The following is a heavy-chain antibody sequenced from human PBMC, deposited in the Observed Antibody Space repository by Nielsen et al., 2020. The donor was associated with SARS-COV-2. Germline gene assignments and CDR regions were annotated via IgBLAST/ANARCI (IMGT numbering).Heavy chain of an antibody. V-gene: IGHV4-59*08. Sequence: SETLSLTCTVSGASITDYYWSWIRQPPGKGLEWLGFIHHSGATTYNPSLESRVTMSVDTSKNQFSLKLRSVTAADTAVYYCARPPDTWGQGTMVTASS. CDR1: GASITDYY. CDR2: IHHSGAT. CDR3: ARPPDT. J-gene: IGHJ3*01.